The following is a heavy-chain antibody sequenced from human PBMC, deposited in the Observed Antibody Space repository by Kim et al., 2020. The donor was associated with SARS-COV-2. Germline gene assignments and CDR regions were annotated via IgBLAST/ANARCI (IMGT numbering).Heavy chain of an antibody. Sequence: GGSLRLSCAASGFTFSSYGMHWVRQAPGKGLEWVAVISYDGSNKYYADSVKGRFTISRDNSKNTLYLQMNSLRAEDTAVYYCAKDLPAFGVVANDAFDIWGQGTMVTVSS. V-gene: IGHV3-30*18. CDR1: GFTFSSYG. CDR3: AKDLPAFGVVANDAFDI. D-gene: IGHD3-3*01. J-gene: IGHJ3*02. CDR2: ISYDGSNK.